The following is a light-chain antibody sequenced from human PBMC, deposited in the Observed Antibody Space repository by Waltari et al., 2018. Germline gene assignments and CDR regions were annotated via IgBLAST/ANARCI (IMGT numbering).Light chain of an antibody. CDR2: DVT. CDR1: SSDVGGYNY. Sequence: QSALTQPRSVSESPGQSVTISCTGTSSDVGGYNYISWYQHHPGKAPKLMINDVTKRPSGVPDRFSASKSGNTASLTISGLRAEDDADYYCSSYAGTYTGVFGGGTKLTVL. J-gene: IGLJ3*02. CDR3: SSYAGTYTGV. V-gene: IGLV2-11*01.